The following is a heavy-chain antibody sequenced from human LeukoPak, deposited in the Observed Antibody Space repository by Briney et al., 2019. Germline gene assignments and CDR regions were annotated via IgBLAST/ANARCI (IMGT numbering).Heavy chain of an antibody. V-gene: IGHV3-66*01. CDR3: AKDLISMVRGSPMDV. D-gene: IGHD3-10*01. CDR2: IYSGGST. J-gene: IGHJ6*02. Sequence: PGGSLRLSCAASGFTVSSNYMSWVRQAPGKGLEWVSVIYSGGSTYYADSVKGRFTISRDNSKNTLYLQMNSLRAEDTAVYYCAKDLISMVRGSPMDVWGQGTTVTVSS. CDR1: GFTVSSNY.